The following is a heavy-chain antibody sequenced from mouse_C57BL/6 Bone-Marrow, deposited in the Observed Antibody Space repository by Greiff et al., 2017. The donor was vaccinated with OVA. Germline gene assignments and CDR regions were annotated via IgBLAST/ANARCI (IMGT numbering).Heavy chain of an antibody. Sequence: EVQGVESVAELVRPGASVKLSCTASGFNIKNTYMHWVKQRPEQGLEWIGRIDPANGNTKYAPKFQGKATITADTSSNTAYLQLSSLTSEDTAIYYCAHYGNYPFYYAMDYWGQGTSVTVSS. CDR1: GFNIKNTY. CDR2: IDPANGNT. D-gene: IGHD2-1*01. CDR3: AHYGNYPFYYAMDY. J-gene: IGHJ4*01. V-gene: IGHV14-3*01.